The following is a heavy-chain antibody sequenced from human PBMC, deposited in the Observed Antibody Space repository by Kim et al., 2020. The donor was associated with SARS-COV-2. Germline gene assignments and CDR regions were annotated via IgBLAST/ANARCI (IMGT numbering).Heavy chain of an antibody. D-gene: IGHD3-22*01. Sequence: GGSLRLSCAASGFTFSSYAMHWVRQAPGKGLEWVAVISYDGSNKYYADSVKGRFTISRDNSKNTLYLQMNSLRAEDTAVYYCARSQSSGYYFDYWGQGTLVTVSS. CDR3: ARSQSSGYYFDY. V-gene: IGHV3-30*04. J-gene: IGHJ4*02. CDR2: ISYDGSNK. CDR1: GFTFSSYA.